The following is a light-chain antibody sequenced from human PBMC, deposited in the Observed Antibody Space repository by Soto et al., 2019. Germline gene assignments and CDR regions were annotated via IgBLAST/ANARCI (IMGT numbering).Light chain of an antibody. CDR2: EGT. Sequence: QSALTQPASVSGSPGQSITISCIETTSDFGTKKFFSWYQQQPGKAPKLIIYEGTKRPSGVSSRFSGSKSGNTASLTVSGLQSDDEADYFCCLYTSFFSFFGGGTNVTVL. J-gene: IGLJ2*01. CDR3: CLYTSFFSF. CDR1: TSDFGTKKF. V-gene: IGLV2-23*01.